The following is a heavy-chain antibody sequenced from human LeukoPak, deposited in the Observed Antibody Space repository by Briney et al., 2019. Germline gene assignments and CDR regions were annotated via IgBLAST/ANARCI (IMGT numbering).Heavy chain of an antibody. J-gene: IGHJ4*02. V-gene: IGHV3-48*01. CDR2: IRGSSTTI. CDR1: GFTFSTSS. D-gene: IGHD2-2*01. Sequence: AGGSLRLSCAASGFTFSTSSMNWVRQTPGKGLEWISYIRGSSTTIYYADSVKGRFTISRDNAKNSLYLQMNDLRVEDTGVYFCARDARSHCGTDACYGRYFDYWGQGSLVTVSS. CDR3: ARDARSHCGTDACYGRYFDY.